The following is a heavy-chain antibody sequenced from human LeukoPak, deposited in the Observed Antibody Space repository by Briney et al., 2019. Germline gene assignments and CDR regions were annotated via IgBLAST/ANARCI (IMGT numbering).Heavy chain of an antibody. Sequence: EASVKLSCKASGYTFTGYYIHWVRQAPGQGLEWMGWINPNSGGTNYAQKFQGRVTMTRDTSISTAYMELSRLRSDDTAVYYCARDAGPILHPFDYWGQGTLVTVSS. CDR1: GYTFTGYY. V-gene: IGHV1-2*02. CDR2: INPNSGGT. CDR3: ARDAGPILHPFDY. J-gene: IGHJ4*02.